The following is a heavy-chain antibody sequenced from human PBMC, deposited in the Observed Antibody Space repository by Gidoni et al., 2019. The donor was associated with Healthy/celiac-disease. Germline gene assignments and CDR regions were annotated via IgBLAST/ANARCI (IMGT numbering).Heavy chain of an antibody. V-gene: IGHV3-23*01. CDR3: AKAQWLETAEYFQH. CDR1: GFPFISYS. Sequence: EVQLLESVGGLVQPGGSLRLSCAASGFPFISYSMSWVRQAPGKGLEWVSAIRGSGGSTYYADSVKGRFTISRDNSKNTLYLQMNSLRAEDTAVYYCAKAQWLETAEYFQHWGQGTLVTVSS. D-gene: IGHD6-19*01. CDR2: IRGSGGST. J-gene: IGHJ1*01.